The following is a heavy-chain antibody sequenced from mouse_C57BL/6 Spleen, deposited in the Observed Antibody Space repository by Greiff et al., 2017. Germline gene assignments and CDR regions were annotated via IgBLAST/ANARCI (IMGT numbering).Heavy chain of an antibody. CDR3: ARNRYYGSSPWYFDV. J-gene: IGHJ1*03. Sequence: VQLQQSGPGLVQPSQSLSITCTVSGFSLTSYGVHWVRQSPGKGLEWLGVIWSGGSTDYNAAFISRLSISKDNSKSQVFFKMNSLQADDTAIYYCARNRYYGSSPWYFDVWGTGTTVTVSS. D-gene: IGHD1-1*01. CDR2: IWSGGST. CDR1: GFSLTSYG. V-gene: IGHV2-2*01.